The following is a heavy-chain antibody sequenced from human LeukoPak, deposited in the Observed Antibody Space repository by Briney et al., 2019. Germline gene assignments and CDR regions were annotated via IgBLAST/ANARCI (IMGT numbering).Heavy chain of an antibody. Sequence: SETLSLTCTVAGGSISSSTYNWGWIRQPPGKGLEWIGSIYYSGSTYYNPSLKSRVTISVDTSKNQFSLKLSSVTAADTAVYYCARLRLLYYYMDVWGKGTTVTVSS. CDR3: ARLRLLYYYMDV. CDR2: IYYSGST. D-gene: IGHD3-10*01. J-gene: IGHJ6*03. V-gene: IGHV4-39*01. CDR1: GGSISSSTYN.